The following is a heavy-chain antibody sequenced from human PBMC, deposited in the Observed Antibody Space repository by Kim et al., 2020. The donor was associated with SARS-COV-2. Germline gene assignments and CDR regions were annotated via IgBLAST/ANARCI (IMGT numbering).Heavy chain of an antibody. CDR2: IYYSGST. V-gene: IGHV4-59*13. J-gene: IGHJ1*01. Sequence: SETLSLTCTVSGGSISSYYWSWIRQPPGKGLEWIGYIYYSGSTNYNPSLKSRVTISVDTSKNQFSLKLSSVTAADTAVYYCASAYYDILTGKKYFQHCGQGTLVTVSS. D-gene: IGHD3-9*01. CDR1: GGSISSYY. CDR3: ASAYYDILTGKKYFQH.